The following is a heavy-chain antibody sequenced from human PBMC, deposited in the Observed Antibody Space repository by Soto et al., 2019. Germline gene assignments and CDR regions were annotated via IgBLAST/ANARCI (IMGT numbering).Heavy chain of an antibody. D-gene: IGHD4-17*01. V-gene: IGHV4-59*08. J-gene: IGHJ6*02. CDR2: IYYSGST. CDR3: AIVRATVTTYYGMDF. Sequence: SETLSLTCTVSGGSINSYYWSWIRQPPGKGLEWIGYIYYSGSTKYNPSLKSRVTISVDTSKNQFSLNLSSVTAADTAVYYCAIVRATVTTYYGMDFWGQGTTVTVSS. CDR1: GGSINSYY.